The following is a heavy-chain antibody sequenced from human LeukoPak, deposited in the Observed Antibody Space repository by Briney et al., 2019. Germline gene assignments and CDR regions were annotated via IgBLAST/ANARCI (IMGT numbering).Heavy chain of an antibody. D-gene: IGHD1-26*01. CDR3: VKGRSGGSYGM. CDR1: GFTFSNSG. Sequence: GGSLRLSCSASGFTFSNSGMHWARQAPGKGLECVSAISSNGGSIYYADSVKGRFTISRDNSKNTLYLQMSSLRAEDTAVYYCVKGRSGGSYGMWGQGTLLTVSS. V-gene: IGHV3-64D*09. J-gene: IGHJ4*02. CDR2: ISSNGGSI.